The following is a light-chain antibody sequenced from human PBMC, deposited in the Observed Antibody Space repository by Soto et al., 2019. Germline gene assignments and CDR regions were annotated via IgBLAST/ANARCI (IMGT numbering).Light chain of an antibody. J-gene: IGKJ4*01. V-gene: IGKV3-11*01. CDR3: QQRSNWPLT. CDR1: QTVSITY. CDR2: DAS. Sequence: VLTQSPGTLSLSPGESATLSCRASQTVSITYLTWYQQKPGQAPRLLIYDASNRATGIPARFSGSGSGTDFTLTISSLEPEDFAVYYCQQRSNWPLTFGGGTKVEIK.